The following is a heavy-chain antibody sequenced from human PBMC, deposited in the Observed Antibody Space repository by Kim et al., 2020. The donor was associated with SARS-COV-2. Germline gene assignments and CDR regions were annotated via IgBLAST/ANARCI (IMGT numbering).Heavy chain of an antibody. CDR2: IYYSGST. V-gene: IGHV4-39*01. D-gene: IGHD6-13*01. CDR1: GGSISSSSYY. CDR3: ATDDNSSSWYKNGMDV. J-gene: IGHJ6*02. Sequence: SETLSLTCTVSGGSISSSSYYWGWIRQPPGKGLEWIGSIYYSGSTYYNPSLKSRVTISVDTSKNQFSLKLSSVTAADTAVYYCATDDNSSSWYKNGMDVWGQGTTVTVSS.